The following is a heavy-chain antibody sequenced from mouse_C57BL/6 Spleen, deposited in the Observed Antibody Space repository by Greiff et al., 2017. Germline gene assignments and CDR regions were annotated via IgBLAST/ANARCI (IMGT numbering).Heavy chain of an antibody. Sequence: EVKLVESGGGLVKPGGSLKLSCAASGFTFSSYAMSWVRQTPEKRLEWVATISDGGSYTYYPDNVKGRFTISRDNAKNNLYLPMSHLKSEDTAMYYCARRGRAMDYWGQGTSVTVSS. CDR3: ARRGRAMDY. D-gene: IGHD3-3*01. CDR2: ISDGGSYT. J-gene: IGHJ4*01. V-gene: IGHV5-4*03. CDR1: GFTFSSYA.